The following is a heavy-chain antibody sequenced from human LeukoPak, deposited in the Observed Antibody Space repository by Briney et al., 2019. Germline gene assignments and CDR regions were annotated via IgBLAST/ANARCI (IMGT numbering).Heavy chain of an antibody. V-gene: IGHV3-48*02. D-gene: IGHD2-21*02. CDR1: GFTFSSYW. J-gene: IGHJ4*02. Sequence: GGSLRLSCAASGFTFSSYWMHWVRQAPGKGLEWVSYISSSSSTIYYADSVKGRFTISRDNAKNSLYLQMNSLRDEDTAVYYCARVSVVVVTAIPSIDYWGQGTLVTVSS. CDR2: ISSSSSTI. CDR3: ARVSVVVVTAIPSIDY.